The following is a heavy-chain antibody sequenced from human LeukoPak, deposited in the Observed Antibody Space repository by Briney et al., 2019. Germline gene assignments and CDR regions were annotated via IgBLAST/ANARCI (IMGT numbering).Heavy chain of an antibody. CDR2: IYSSGRT. Sequence: SETLSLTCTVSGDSISSGSYYWSWIRQPAGEGLEWIGRIYSSGRTHYSPSLKSRVTISVDTSRNQFSLRLSSVTAADTAVYYCARGRVVVTAIVFDYWGQGTLVTVSS. J-gene: IGHJ4*02. V-gene: IGHV4-61*02. CDR3: ARGRVVVTAIVFDY. CDR1: GDSISSGSYY. D-gene: IGHD2-21*02.